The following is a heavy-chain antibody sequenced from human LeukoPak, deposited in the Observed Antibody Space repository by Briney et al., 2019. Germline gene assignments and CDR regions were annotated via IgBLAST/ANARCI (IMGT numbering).Heavy chain of an antibody. Sequence: PGGSLRLSCAASGFSFSSYAMSWVRQAPRKGLEWVSGISGSGDITYYADSVKGRFTISRDNSKNTLYLQVNSLRAEDTAIYYCAKGGSATITTGGFDPWGQGTLVTVSS. V-gene: IGHV3-23*01. D-gene: IGHD4-11*01. J-gene: IGHJ5*02. CDR1: GFSFSSYA. CDR3: AKGGSATITTGGFDP. CDR2: ISGSGDIT.